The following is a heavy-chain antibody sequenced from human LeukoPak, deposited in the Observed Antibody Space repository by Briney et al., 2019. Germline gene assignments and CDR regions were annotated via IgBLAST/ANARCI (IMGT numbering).Heavy chain of an antibody. V-gene: IGHV5-10-1*01. CDR1: GYSFTSYW. J-gene: IGHJ6*02. Sequence: AGESLKISCKGSGYSFTSYWISWVRQMPGKGLEWMGRIDPSDSYTNYSPSFQGHVTISADKSISTAYLQWSSLKASDTAMYYCASLSREQYCSSTSCQEYYYYYGMDVWGQGTTVTVSS. D-gene: IGHD2-2*01. CDR2: IDPSDSYT. CDR3: ASLSREQYCSSTSCQEYYYYYGMDV.